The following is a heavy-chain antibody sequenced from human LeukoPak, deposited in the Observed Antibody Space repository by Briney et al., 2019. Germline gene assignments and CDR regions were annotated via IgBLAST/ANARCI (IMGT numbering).Heavy chain of an antibody. Sequence: ASVKVSCKVSGYTLTELSMHWVRQAPGKGLEWMGGFDPEGGETIYAQKFQGRVTMTEDTSTDTAYMELSSLRSEDTAVYYCATVFYSSGWHNWFDPWGQGTLVTVSS. CDR1: GYTLTELS. CDR2: FDPEGGET. J-gene: IGHJ5*02. V-gene: IGHV1-24*01. D-gene: IGHD6-19*01. CDR3: ATVFYSSGWHNWFDP.